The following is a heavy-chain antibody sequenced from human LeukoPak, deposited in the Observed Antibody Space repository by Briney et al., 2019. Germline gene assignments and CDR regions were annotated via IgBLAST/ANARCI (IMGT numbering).Heavy chain of an antibody. Sequence: PSETLSLTCTVSGGSISSGGYYWSWIRQHPGKGLEWIGYIYYSGSTYYNPSLKSRVTISVDTSKNQFSLKLSSVTAADTAVYYCARRDYYDSSGYFDYWGQGTLVTVSS. CDR3: ARRDYYDSSGYFDY. V-gene: IGHV4-31*03. D-gene: IGHD3-22*01. CDR2: IYYSGST. CDR1: GGSISSGGYY. J-gene: IGHJ4*02.